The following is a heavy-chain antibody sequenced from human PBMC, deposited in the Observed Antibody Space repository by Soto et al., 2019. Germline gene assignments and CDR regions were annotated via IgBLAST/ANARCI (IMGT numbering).Heavy chain of an antibody. CDR3: SRHRIATIY. Sequence: QLQLQESGPGLVKPSETLSLTCTVPGGSISNSNYYWGWIRQPPGKGLQWFGYLYYSVSTYVNSSLNSRVTISGGACNTKYYPNLSSGTAADAVVYYCSRHRIATIYRGQGALITVSS. V-gene: IGHV4-39*01. CDR1: GGSISNSNYY. J-gene: IGHJ4*02. D-gene: IGHD2-21*01. CDR2: LYYSVST.